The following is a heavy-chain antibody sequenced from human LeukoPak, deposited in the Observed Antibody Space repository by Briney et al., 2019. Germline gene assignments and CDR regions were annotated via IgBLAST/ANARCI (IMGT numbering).Heavy chain of an antibody. CDR3: ASKIQY. Sequence: QSGGSLRLSCAASGFTFSSFGMHWVRQAPGKGLEWVAVIWYDGSNKYYADSVKGRFTISRDNSRNTLYLQMNSLRADDTAVYYCASKIQYWGQGTLVTVSS. CDR1: GFTFSSFG. J-gene: IGHJ4*02. D-gene: IGHD5-18*01. V-gene: IGHV3-33*01. CDR2: IWYDGSNK.